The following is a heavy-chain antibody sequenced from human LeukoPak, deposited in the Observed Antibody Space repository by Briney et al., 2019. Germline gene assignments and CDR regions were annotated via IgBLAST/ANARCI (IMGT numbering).Heavy chain of an antibody. Sequence: GGSLRLSCSASGFGFRSFAMHWVRQAPGKGLEYVSAISSNGGSTYYADSVKARFTISRDNSKSTLYLQMCSLRAEDTAVYYCVKGSSYYFDSGSYYVDYWGQGVLVTVSS. CDR2: ISSNGGST. CDR1: GFGFRSFA. D-gene: IGHD3-22*01. J-gene: IGHJ4*02. CDR3: VKGSSYYFDSGSYYVDY. V-gene: IGHV3-64D*06.